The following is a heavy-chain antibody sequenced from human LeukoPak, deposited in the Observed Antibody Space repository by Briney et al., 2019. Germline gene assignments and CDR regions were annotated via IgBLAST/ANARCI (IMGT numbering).Heavy chain of an antibody. D-gene: IGHD5-24*01. J-gene: IGHJ1*01. CDR2: ISRSSRHV. V-gene: IGHV3-21*01. CDR1: GFTFSDYS. CDR3: VRDLRRMGATTAYLHH. Sequence: GGSMRLSCAASGFTFSDYSMNWVRPAPGKGLEWVSSISRSSRHVIYADSLEGRFTNSRDHAKNTLYLQMNRLRGEDMAVYYCVRDLRRMGATTAYLHHWGQGTLVTVSS.